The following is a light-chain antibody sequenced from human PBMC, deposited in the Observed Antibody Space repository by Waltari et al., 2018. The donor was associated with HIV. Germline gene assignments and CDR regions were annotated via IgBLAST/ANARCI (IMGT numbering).Light chain of an antibody. V-gene: IGKV1-16*02. Sequence: DIQMTQSPSSLSASVGDRVTIARRASQGIANYLAWFQKKPGKAHKSLIYAASTLESGVSSNFSGSGSGTDFTLTISSLQPDDFARYYCQQYSTYPLTFGGGTTVEI. J-gene: IGKJ4*01. CDR3: QQYSTYPLT. CDR1: QGIANY. CDR2: AAS.